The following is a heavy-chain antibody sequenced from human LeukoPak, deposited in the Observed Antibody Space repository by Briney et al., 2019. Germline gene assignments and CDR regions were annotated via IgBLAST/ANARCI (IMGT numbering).Heavy chain of an antibody. CDR3: ARDITSGYNWFDP. CDR2: IYYSGST. V-gene: IGHV4-39*07. J-gene: IGHJ5*02. Sequence: PSETLSLTCTVSGGSISSSSYYWGWIRQPPGKGLEWIGSIYYSGSTYYNPSLKSRVTISVDTSKNQFSLKLSSVTAADTAVYYCARDITSGYNWFDPWGQGTLVIVSS. D-gene: IGHD3-10*01. CDR1: GGSISSSSYY.